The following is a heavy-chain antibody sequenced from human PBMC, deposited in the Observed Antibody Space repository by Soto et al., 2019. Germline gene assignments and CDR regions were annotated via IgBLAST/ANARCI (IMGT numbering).Heavy chain of an antibody. J-gene: IGHJ6*02. Sequence: XGCLRLNCAAAGFTFSSYCMSWVRQAPGKGLDWVANIKQDGSEKYYVDSVKGRFTISRDNAKNSLYLQMNSLRAEDTAVYYCAREYPLRYCSSNRCSHYYGMDVWGQGTTVTVSS. CDR2: IKQDGSEK. D-gene: IGHD2-2*01. CDR3: AREYPLRYCSSNRCSHYYGMDV. V-gene: IGHV3-7*01. CDR1: GFTFSSYC.